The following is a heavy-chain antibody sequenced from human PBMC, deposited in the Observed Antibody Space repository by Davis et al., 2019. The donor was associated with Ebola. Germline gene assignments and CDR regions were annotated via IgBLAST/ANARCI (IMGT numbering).Heavy chain of an antibody. V-gene: IGHV3-7*03. D-gene: IGHD5-12*01. Sequence: GESLKISCAASGFTFSSYWMNWVRQAPGKGLQWVANIKQDGSERYYVDSVKGRFTISRDNTKNSLYLQMNSLRAEDTAVYYCARDPGSSRGNSGYNSDYWGQGTLVTVSS. CDR1: GFTFSSYW. J-gene: IGHJ4*02. CDR2: IKQDGSER. CDR3: ARDPGSSRGNSGYNSDY.